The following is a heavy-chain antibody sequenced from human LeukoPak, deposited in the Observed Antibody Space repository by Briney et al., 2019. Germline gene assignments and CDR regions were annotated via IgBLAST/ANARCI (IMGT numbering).Heavy chain of an antibody. CDR2: MYDSGGT. CDR3: ARRYYHDSSGFYYYFDY. CDR1: GGSLSGHY. Sequence: SETLSLTCTVSGGSLSGHYWSWIRQPPGKRLEWIGSMYDSGGTSYNPSLTSRVTISADTSKNQFSLKLTSVAAADTAVYYCARRYYHDSSGFYYYFDYWGRGILVTVSS. J-gene: IGHJ4*02. V-gene: IGHV4-59*05. D-gene: IGHD3-22*01.